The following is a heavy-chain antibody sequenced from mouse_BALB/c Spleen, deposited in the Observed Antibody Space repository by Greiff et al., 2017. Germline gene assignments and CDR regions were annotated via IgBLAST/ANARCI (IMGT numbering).Heavy chain of an antibody. Sequence: VQLKQSGAELVKPGASVKLSCTASGFNIKDTYMHWVKQRPEQGLEWIGRIDPANGNTKYDPKFQGKATITADTSSNTAYLQLSSLTSEDTAVYYCASRCFYAMDYWGQGTAVTVSA. CDR3: ASRCFYAMDY. V-gene: IGHV14-3*02. CDR1: GFNIKDTY. J-gene: IGHJ4*01. CDR2: IDPANGNT.